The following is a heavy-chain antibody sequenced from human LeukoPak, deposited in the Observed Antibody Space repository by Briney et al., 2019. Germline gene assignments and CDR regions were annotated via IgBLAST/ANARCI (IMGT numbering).Heavy chain of an antibody. V-gene: IGHV3-66*03. CDR1: GFTVSSNS. J-gene: IGHJ4*02. D-gene: IGHD3-9*01. CDR2: IYSDNT. Sequence: GGSLRLSCTVSGFTVSSNSMSWVRQAPGKGLEWVSFIYSDNTHYSDSVKGRFTISRDNSKNTLYLQMNSLRAEDTAVYYCARGAYYNTLTGYRGEILGFDFWGQGTLVTFSS. CDR3: ARGAYYNTLTGYRGEILGFDF.